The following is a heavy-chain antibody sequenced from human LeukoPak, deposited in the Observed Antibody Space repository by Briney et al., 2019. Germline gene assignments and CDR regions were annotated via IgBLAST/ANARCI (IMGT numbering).Heavy chain of an antibody. J-gene: IGHJ5*02. CDR3: AKEGITGAMYNWFDP. D-gene: IGHD1-7*01. V-gene: IGHV3-33*06. Sequence: GGSLRLSCAASGVTFRSYGMYWVRQAPGKGLEWGAAIWYDGTKKDNEDSVKGLCTISRDNSQEALYLQMNSLRAEDPAVYHCAKEGITGAMYNWFDPWGRGTLVSVSS. CDR2: IWYDGTKK. CDR1: GVTFRSYG.